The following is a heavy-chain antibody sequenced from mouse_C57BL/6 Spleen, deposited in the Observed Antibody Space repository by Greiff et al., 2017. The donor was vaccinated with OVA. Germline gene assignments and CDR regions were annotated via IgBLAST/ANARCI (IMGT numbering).Heavy chain of an antibody. CDR2: IHPNSGST. CDR1: GYTFTSYW. Sequence: VQLQQPGAELVKPGASVKLSCKASGYTFTSYWMHWVKQRPGQGLEWIGMIHPNSGSTNYNEKFKSKATLTVDKSSITAYMQLSSLTSEDSAVYYCARGDTTVVEGYYFDYWGQGTTLTVSS. J-gene: IGHJ2*01. CDR3: ARGDTTVVEGYYFDY. V-gene: IGHV1-64*01. D-gene: IGHD1-1*01.